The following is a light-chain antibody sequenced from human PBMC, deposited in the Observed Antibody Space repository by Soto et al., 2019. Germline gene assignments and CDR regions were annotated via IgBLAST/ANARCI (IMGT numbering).Light chain of an antibody. J-gene: IGLJ1*01. CDR1: SSGVGAYIY. V-gene: IGLV2-14*03. CDR3: SSYSDSDTKV. Sequence: QSALTQPASVSGSPGQSITISWGWTSSGVGAYIYVSWYQQYPGKAPKLIIYEVNNRPSGVSGRFSGSKSDTTAYLTISGLQAEDEADYYCSSYSDSDTKVFGTGTKVTVL. CDR2: EVN.